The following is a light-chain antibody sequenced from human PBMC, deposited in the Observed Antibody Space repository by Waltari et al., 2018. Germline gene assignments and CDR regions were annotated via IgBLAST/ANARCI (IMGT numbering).Light chain of an antibody. CDR1: QGINSA. J-gene: IGKJ5*01. V-gene: IGKV1-13*02. CDR3: QQFKSFLIT. CDR2: DES. Sequence: AIQLTQSPSSLSASVGDRVTITCRASQGINSALAWYQQKPGKAPKLLIYDESSLESGVPSRFSGSGYGTDFTLTISSLQPEDFATYYCQQFKSFLITFGQGTRLEIK.